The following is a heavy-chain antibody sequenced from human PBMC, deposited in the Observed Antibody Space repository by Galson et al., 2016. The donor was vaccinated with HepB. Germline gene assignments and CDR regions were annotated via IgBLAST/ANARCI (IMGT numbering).Heavy chain of an antibody. CDR1: GYTFTSRV. J-gene: IGHJ5*02. CDR3: ARGVTEATFWFDP. CDR2: INGGNGNT. D-gene: IGHD1-26*01. V-gene: IGHV1-3*01. Sequence: SVKVSCKASGYTFTSRVVHWARQAPGQRLEWMGWINGGNGNTDYSQKFQGRVTFTRDGSASTAYMELSSLTSEDTAVYYCARGVTEATFWFDPWGQGTLVTVSS.